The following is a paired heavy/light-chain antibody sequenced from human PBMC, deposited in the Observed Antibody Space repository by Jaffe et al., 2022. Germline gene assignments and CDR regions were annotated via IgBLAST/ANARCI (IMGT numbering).Light chain of an antibody. CDR3: MQGTHWPPT. Sequence: DVVMTQSPLSLPVTLGQPASISCRSSQSLVHSDGNTYLNWFQQRPGQSPRRLIYKVSNRDSGVPDRFSGSGSGTDFTLKISRVEAEDVGVYYCMQGTHWPPTFGQGTKVEIK. CDR1: QSLVHSDGNTY. V-gene: IGKV2-30*02. CDR2: KVS. J-gene: IGKJ1*01.
Heavy chain of an antibody. V-gene: IGHV3-30*02. Sequence: QVQLVESGGGVVQPGGSLRLSCAASGFTFSSYGMHWVRQAPGKGLEWVAFIRYDGSNKYYADSVKGRFTISRDNSKNTLYLQMNSLRAEDTAVYYCAKDIAVVVPAAIPCSGGSCYWEDAFDIWGQGTMVTVSS. J-gene: IGHJ3*02. CDR3: AKDIAVVVPAAIPCSGGSCYWEDAFDI. CDR1: GFTFSSYG. CDR2: IRYDGSNK. D-gene: IGHD2-15*01.